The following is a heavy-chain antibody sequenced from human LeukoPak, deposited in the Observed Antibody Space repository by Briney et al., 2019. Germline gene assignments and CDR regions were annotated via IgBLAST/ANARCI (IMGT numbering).Heavy chain of an antibody. Sequence: GGSLRLSCAASGFTFSSHAMSWVRQAPGKGLEWLANIKQDGSQIYYVDSVKGRFTTSRDNAKYSLYLQMNSLRAEDTAVYYCARGIYDTDSLGLYFDHWGQGTLVTVSS. CDR2: IKQDGSQI. V-gene: IGHV3-7*01. J-gene: IGHJ1*01. CDR1: GFTFSSHA. D-gene: IGHD3-16*01. CDR3: ARGIYDTDSLGLYFDH.